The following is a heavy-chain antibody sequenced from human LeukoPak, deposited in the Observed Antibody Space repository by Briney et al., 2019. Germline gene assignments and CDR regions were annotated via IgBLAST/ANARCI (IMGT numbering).Heavy chain of an antibody. V-gene: IGHV4-31*03. D-gene: IGHD2-15*01. J-gene: IGHJ5*02. CDR1: GGSISSGGYY. CDR2: IYYSGST. Sequence: SQTLSLTCTVSGGSISSGGYYWSWIRQHPGKGLEWIGYIYYSGSTYYNPSLKSRVTISVDTSKNQFSLKLSSVTAADTAVYYSARSVCSGGSCYLGGWFDPWGQGTLVTVSS. CDR3: ARSVCSGGSCYLGGWFDP.